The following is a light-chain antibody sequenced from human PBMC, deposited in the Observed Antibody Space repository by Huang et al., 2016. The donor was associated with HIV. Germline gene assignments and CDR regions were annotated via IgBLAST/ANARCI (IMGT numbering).Light chain of an antibody. V-gene: IGKV3-11*01. CDR3: QQRSNWPIT. Sequence: EIVLTQSPATLSLSPGERATLSCRASQSVSSNLAWYQQKPGQAPRLLIYDASKRAIGIPARFSGSGSGTDFTLTISSLEPEDFAVYYCQQRSNWPITFGQGTRLEIK. CDR1: QSVSSN. CDR2: DAS. J-gene: IGKJ5*01.